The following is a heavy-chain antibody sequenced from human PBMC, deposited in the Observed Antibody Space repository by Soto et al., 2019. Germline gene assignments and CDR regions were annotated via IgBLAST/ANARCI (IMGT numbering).Heavy chain of an antibody. D-gene: IGHD4-17*01. V-gene: IGHV3-30*18. CDR2: ISYDGIKK. Sequence: QVQLVESGGGVVQPGRSLRLSCTASGFTFSNYGMHWVRQAPGKGLEWVAVISYDGIKKNYADSVKGRFTISGDNSKNTSYLKINSLRDVDMARYYCEKDRYGCYPDDYYGMDFWGQGTTVTVSS. J-gene: IGHJ6*02. CDR3: EKDRYGCYPDDYYGMDF. CDR1: GFTFSNYG.